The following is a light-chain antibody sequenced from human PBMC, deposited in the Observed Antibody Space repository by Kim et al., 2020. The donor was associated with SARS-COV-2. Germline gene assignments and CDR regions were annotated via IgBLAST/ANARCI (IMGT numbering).Light chain of an antibody. V-gene: IGKV3-11*01. CDR1: QSVSSN. CDR2: DAS. J-gene: IGKJ5*01. CDR3: QQRANWPIT. Sequence: EIVLTQSAATLSLSPGERATLSCRASQSVSSNLAWYQQKPGQAPRLLIYDASNRATGIPARFSGSGSGTDFTLTISSLEPEDFAVYCCQQRANWPITFGQGTRLEIK.